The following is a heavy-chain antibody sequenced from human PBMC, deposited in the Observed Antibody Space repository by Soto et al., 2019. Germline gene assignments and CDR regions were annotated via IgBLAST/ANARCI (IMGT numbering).Heavy chain of an antibody. CDR3: ARDIVVVVAATPVWWFDP. D-gene: IGHD2-15*01. CDR2: IKQDGSEK. V-gene: IGHV3-7*05. CDR1: GSTFISYG. J-gene: IGHJ5*02. Sequence: EVQLVESGGGLVQPGGSLRLSWEAPGSTFISYGWSWFAQAPGKGLEWGANIKQDGSEKYYVDSVKGRFTISRDNAKNSLYLQMNSLRAEDTAVYYCARDIVVVVAATPVWWFDPWGQGTLVTVSS.